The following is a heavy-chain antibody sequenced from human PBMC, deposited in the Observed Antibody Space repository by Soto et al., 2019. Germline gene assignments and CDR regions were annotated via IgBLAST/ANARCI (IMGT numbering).Heavy chain of an antibody. CDR3: ARDRGYSSSCPFGY. CDR2: IYSGGST. V-gene: IGHV3-66*01. J-gene: IGHJ4*02. D-gene: IGHD6-13*01. CDR1: GFTVSSNY. Sequence: PGGSLRLSCAASGFTVSSNYMSWVRQAPGKGLEWVSVIYSGGSTYYADSVKGRFTISRDNSKNTLYLQMNSLRAEDTAVYYCARDRGYSSSCPFGYWGQGTLVTVSS.